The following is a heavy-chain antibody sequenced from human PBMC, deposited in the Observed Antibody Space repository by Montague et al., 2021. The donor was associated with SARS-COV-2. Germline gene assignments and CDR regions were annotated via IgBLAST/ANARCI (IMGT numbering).Heavy chain of an antibody. J-gene: IGHJ4*02. Sequence: SETLSLTCAVYGGSFSNFYWSWIRQHPGKGLEWLGEINHRGYIDYNPSLESRVTISVDTSKNQFSLKVNSVTAADTAVYYCASAPRNSFGYWAYWGQGTLLTVSS. D-gene: IGHD3-22*01. CDR1: GGSFSNFY. CDR2: INHRGYI. CDR3: ASAPRNSFGYWAY. V-gene: IGHV4-34*01.